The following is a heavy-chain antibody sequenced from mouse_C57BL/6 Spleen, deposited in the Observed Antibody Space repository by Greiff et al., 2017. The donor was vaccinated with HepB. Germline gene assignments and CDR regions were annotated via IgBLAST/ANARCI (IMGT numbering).Heavy chain of an antibody. J-gene: IGHJ3*01. CDR1: GYTFTDYY. Sequence: EVQLQQSGPELVKPGASVKISCKASGYTFTDYYMNWVKQSHGKSLEWIGDINPNNGGTSYNQKFKGKATLTVAKSSSTASMELRSLTSEDSAVYYWARQGSPFITTVVAESAWFAYWGQGTLVTVSA. CDR3: ARQGSPFITTVVAESAWFAY. V-gene: IGHV1-26*01. D-gene: IGHD1-1*01. CDR2: INPNNGGT.